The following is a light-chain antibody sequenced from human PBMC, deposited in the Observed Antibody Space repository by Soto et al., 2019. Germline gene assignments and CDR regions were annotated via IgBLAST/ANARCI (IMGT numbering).Light chain of an antibody. J-gene: IGKJ5*01. CDR2: DAT. CDR1: QSVSSY. V-gene: IGKV3-11*01. Sequence: EIVLTQSPVILSLSPGERATLSCRASQSVSSYLGWYQHKPGQPPRLLIYDATNRADGIPARFSGSGSGTDFTLTISSLEPEDCAIYYCQQRSNWFRTFGQGKRLDVK. CDR3: QQRSNWFRT.